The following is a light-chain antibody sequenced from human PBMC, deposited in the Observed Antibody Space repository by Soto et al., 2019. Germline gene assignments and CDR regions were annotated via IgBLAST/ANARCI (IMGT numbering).Light chain of an antibody. CDR3: HQYGASPRTGRSPLP. Sequence: ENVLTQSPGTLSLSPGERATLSCRASQSVTGNYLAWYQQKPGQAPRLLVYGASSRATGIPDRFSGSGSGTDITLTISRLEAEDFVVYYCHQYGASPRTGRSPLPFGGGTKVEVK. J-gene: IGKJ4*01. CDR1: QSVTGNY. V-gene: IGKV3-20*01. CDR2: GAS.